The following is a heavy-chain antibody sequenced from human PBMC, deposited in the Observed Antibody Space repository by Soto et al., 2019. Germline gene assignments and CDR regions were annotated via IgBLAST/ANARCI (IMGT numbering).Heavy chain of an antibody. CDR3: ARDPRDSSGYYLPFDY. V-gene: IGHV3-74*01. CDR1: GFTFSSYW. D-gene: IGHD3-22*01. J-gene: IGHJ4*02. Sequence: EVQLVESGGGLVQPGGSLRLSCAASGFTFSSYWMHWVRQAPGKGLVWVSRINSDGSSTSYADAVKGRFTISRDTAKNTLYLQMNSLRAEDTAVYYCARDPRDSSGYYLPFDYWGQGTLVTVSS. CDR2: INSDGSST.